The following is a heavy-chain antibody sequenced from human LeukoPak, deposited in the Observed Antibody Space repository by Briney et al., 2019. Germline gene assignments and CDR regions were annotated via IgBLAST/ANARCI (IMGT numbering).Heavy chain of an antibody. CDR1: GGSLSSYV. J-gene: IGHJ5*02. CDR2: IIPVLGVS. D-gene: IGHD6-19*01. Sequence: SVKVSCKASGGSLSSYVITWVRQAPGQGLEWMGRIIPVLGVSNFAQKFEGRVTITADKSTNTAHMELRSLRSDDTAVYFCARKGSPVAGKRNWFDPWGQGTLVIVSS. V-gene: IGHV1-69*04. CDR3: ARKGSPVAGKRNWFDP.